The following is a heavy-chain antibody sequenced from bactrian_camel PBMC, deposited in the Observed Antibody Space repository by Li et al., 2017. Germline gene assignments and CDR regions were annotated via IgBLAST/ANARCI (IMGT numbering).Heavy chain of an antibody. CDR3: ARALDSSRYEFVN. Sequence: HVQLVESGGDLVQPGGSLRLSCEASGVTFSNHYMTWVRQAPGKGLEWVSSIYRDGSITYYEDSVKGRFTISRDNAKNTLYLQLNSLKTEDTAMYYCARALDSSRYEFVNWGQGTQVTVS. V-gene: IGHV3-2*01. CDR2: IYRDGSIT. CDR1: GVTFSNHY. J-gene: IGHJ4*01. D-gene: IGHD1*01.